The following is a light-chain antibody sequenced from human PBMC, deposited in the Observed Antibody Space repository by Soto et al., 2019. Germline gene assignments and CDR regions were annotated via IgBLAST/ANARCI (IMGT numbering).Light chain of an antibody. CDR2: GAS. J-gene: IGKJ1*01. V-gene: IGKV3-20*01. Sequence: EIVLTQSPGTLSLSPGERATLSCRASQSVSSSYLAWYQQKPGQAPRLLIYGASSRATGIPDRFSGSGSGTGFTLTISRPEPEDFAVYYCQQYGSSPWTFGQGTKVDTK. CDR3: QQYGSSPWT. CDR1: QSVSSSY.